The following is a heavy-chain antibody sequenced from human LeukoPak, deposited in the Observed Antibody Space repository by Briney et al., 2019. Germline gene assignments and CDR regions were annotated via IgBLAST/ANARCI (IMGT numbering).Heavy chain of an antibody. CDR1: GFTFSSYS. CDR3: ARVGYYDILTGYYNFDY. Sequence: GGSLRLSCAASGFTFSSYSMNWVRQAPGKGLEWVSSISSSSSYIYYADSVKDRFTISRDNAKNSLYLQMNSLIAEDTAVYYCARVGYYDILTGYYNFDYWGQGTLVTVSS. J-gene: IGHJ4*02. D-gene: IGHD3-9*01. V-gene: IGHV3-21*01. CDR2: ISSSSSYI.